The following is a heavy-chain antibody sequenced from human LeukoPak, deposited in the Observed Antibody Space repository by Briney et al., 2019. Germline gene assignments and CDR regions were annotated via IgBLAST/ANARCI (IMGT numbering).Heavy chain of an antibody. CDR3: APTPRNTGACYGGYDY. CDR1: GYTLTELS. J-gene: IGHJ4*02. CDR2: FDPEDGET. Sequence: ASVKVSCKVSGYTLTELSMHWVRQAPGKGLEWMGGFDPEDGETIYAQKFQGRVTMTEDTSTDTAYMELSSLRSEDTAVYYCAPTPRNTGACYGGYDYWAREPWSPSPQ. V-gene: IGHV1-24*01. D-gene: IGHD3-16*01.